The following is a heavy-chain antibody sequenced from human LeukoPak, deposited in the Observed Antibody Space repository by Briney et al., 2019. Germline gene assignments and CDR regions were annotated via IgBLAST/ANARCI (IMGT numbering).Heavy chain of an antibody. J-gene: IGHJ5*02. Sequence: ASVKVSCKASGYTFTDNYIHWVRQAPGQGLEWMGRITPKTGGTNYAQKFQGRVTMTTDTSISTAYMDLSSLRSDDTAVYICSRDGRGYCSPTSCSDNWFDPWGQGAPVTVSS. CDR1: GYTFTDNY. V-gene: IGHV1-2*06. CDR2: ITPKTGGT. CDR3: SRDGRGYCSPTSCSDNWFDP. D-gene: IGHD2-2*01.